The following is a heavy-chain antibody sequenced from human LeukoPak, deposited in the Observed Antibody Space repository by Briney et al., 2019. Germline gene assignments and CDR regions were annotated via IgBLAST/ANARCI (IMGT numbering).Heavy chain of an antibody. CDR3: ARTYYYDSRNAFDI. V-gene: IGHV4-38-2*02. J-gene: IGHJ3*02. CDR1: GYSISSGYY. CDR2: IYHSGST. Sequence: SETLSLTCTVSGYSISSGYYWGWIRQPPGKGLEWIGSIYHSGSTYYNPSLRSRVTISVDTSKNQFSLKLSSVTAADTAVYYCARTYYYDSRNAFDIWGQGTMVTVSS. D-gene: IGHD3-22*01.